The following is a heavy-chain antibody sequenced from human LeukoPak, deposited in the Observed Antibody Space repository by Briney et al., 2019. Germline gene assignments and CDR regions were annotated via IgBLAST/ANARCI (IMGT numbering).Heavy chain of an antibody. CDR3: ARGLGQRFDP. D-gene: IGHD5-12*01. V-gene: IGHV3-21*01. Sequence: GGSLRLSCAASGFTFSSYSMSWVRQAPGKGLEWVSSISSSSSYIYYADSVKGRFTISRDNAKNSLYLQMNSLRAEDTAVYYCARGLGQRFDPWGQETLVTVSS. J-gene: IGHJ5*02. CDR2: ISSSSSYI. CDR1: GFTFSSYS.